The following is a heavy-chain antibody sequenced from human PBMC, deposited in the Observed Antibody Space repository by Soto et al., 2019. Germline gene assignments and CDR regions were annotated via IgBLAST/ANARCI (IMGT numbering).Heavy chain of an antibody. D-gene: IGHD6-19*01. J-gene: IGHJ5*02. CDR2: GYYSGST. CDR1: VGSINISSYV. Sequence: WETLSLTCSFSVGSINISSYVWGWVRQPPGQGLVGIGSGYYSGSTYYNPSLRSRVTISVDTSKNQYSLKLSSVTAADTAVFYCARHYSSGSSNWFDPWGQGTLVTVSS. V-gene: IGHV4-39*01. CDR3: ARHYSSGSSNWFDP.